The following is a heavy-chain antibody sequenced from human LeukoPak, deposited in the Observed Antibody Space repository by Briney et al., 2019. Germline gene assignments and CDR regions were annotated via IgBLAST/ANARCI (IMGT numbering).Heavy chain of an antibody. CDR1: GYTFTSYG. J-gene: IGHJ3*02. CDR2: ISAYNGNT. D-gene: IGHD3-9*01. Sequence: VASVKVSCKASGYTFTSYGISWVRQAPGQGLEWMGWISAYNGNTNYAQKLQGRVTMTTDTSTSTAYMELRSLRSDDTAVYYCARDLQVPHYDILTGYSDAFDIWGQGTMVTVSS. CDR3: ARDLQVPHYDILTGYSDAFDI. V-gene: IGHV1-18*01.